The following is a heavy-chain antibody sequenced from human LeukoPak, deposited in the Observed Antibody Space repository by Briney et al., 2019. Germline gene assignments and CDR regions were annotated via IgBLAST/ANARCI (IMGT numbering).Heavy chain of an antibody. CDR3: ARSPSIAACPDY. CDR1: GYTFTSYY. CDR2: INPSGGST. V-gene: IGHV1-46*01. Sequence: ASVKVSCKASGYTFTSYYMHWVRQAPGQRLEGMGIINPSGGSTRYAQKFQGRVTMNRDKSTSTVYMELSSLRSEDTAVYYCARSPSIAACPDYWGQGTLVTVSS. D-gene: IGHD6-6*01. J-gene: IGHJ4*02.